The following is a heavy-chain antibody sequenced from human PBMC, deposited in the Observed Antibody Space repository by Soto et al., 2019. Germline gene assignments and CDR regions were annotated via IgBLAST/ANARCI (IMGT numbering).Heavy chain of an antibody. CDR3: AVEDTAAKVDGYNFDY. D-gene: IGHD5-12*01. V-gene: IGHV1-69*02. Sequence: ASVKVSCKASGGTFSSYTISWVRQAPGQGLEWMGRIIPILGIANYAQKFQGRVTITADKSTSTAYMELSSLRSEDTAVYYCAVEDTAAKVDGYNFDYWGQGTLVTVSS. J-gene: IGHJ4*02. CDR1: GGTFSSYT. CDR2: IIPILGIA.